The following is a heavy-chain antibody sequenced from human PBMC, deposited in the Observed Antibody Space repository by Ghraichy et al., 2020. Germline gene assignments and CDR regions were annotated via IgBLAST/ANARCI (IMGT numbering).Heavy chain of an antibody. Sequence: GGSLRLSCAASGFTFSSYAMHWVRQAPGKGLEYVSAISSNGGSTYYASSVKGRFTISRDNSKNTLYLQMGSLRAEDMAVYYCARDSDTYFYASGSYWRGYFDLWGRGTLVTVSS. V-gene: IGHV3-64*01. D-gene: IGHD3-10*01. CDR1: GFTFSSYA. J-gene: IGHJ2*01. CDR2: ISSNGGST. CDR3: ARDSDTYFYASGSYWRGYFDL.